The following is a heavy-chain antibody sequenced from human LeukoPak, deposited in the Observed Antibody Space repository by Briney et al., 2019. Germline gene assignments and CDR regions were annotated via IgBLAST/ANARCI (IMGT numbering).Heavy chain of an antibody. CDR2: IYHSGST. J-gene: IGHJ3*02. Sequence: PSETLSLTCTVSGYSISSGYYWGWIRQPPGKGLEWIGSIYHSGSTYYNPSLKSRVTISVDTSKNQFSLKLSSVTAADTAVYYCARDLPDNYDFWSGYPRGAFDIWGQGTMVTVSS. CDR3: ARDLPDNYDFWSGYPRGAFDI. V-gene: IGHV4-38-2*02. CDR1: GYSISSGYY. D-gene: IGHD3-3*01.